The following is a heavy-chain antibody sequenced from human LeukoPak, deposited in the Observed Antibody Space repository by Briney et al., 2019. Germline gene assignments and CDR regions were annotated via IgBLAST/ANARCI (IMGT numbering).Heavy chain of an antibody. CDR1: GGSISNYY. CDR3: ARVAPDY. Sequence: NPSETLSLTCTVSGGSISNYYWNWIRQPPGKGLEWIGSIYHSGSTYYNPSLKSRVTISVETSKNQFALKVRSVTAADTAVYYCARVAPDYWGQGTLVTVSS. V-gene: IGHV4-59*08. D-gene: IGHD2-15*01. J-gene: IGHJ4*02. CDR2: IYHSGST.